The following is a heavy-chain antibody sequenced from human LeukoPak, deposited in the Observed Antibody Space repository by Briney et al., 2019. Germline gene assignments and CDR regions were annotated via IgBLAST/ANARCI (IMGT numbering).Heavy chain of an antibody. V-gene: IGHV1-8*01. Sequence: ASVKVSCKASGYTFTSYDINWVRQATGQGLEWMGWMNPNSGNTGYAQKFQGRVTMTRNTSISTAYMELSSLRSEDTAVYYCAREYSSGWYGYYYYYMDVWGKGTTVTISS. D-gene: IGHD6-19*01. CDR2: MNPNSGNT. CDR3: AREYSSGWYGYYYYYMDV. J-gene: IGHJ6*03. CDR1: GYTFTSYD.